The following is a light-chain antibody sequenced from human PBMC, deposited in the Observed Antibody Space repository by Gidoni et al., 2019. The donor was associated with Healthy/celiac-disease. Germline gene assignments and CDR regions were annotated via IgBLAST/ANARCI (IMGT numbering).Light chain of an antibody. CDR3: MQALQTPPT. J-gene: IGKJ2*01. CDR2: LGS. Sequence: DIVMTQSPLSLPVTPGEPASISCRSSQSLLHSNGYNYLDWYLQKPGQSLQLLIYLGSNRASGVPDRFSGSGSGTDFTLKISRVEAEDVGVYYCMQALQTPPTFGQXTKLEIK. CDR1: QSLLHSNGYNY. V-gene: IGKV2-28*01.